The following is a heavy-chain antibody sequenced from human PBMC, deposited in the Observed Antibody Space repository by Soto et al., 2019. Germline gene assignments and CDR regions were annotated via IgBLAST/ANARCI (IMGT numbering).Heavy chain of an antibody. D-gene: IGHD3-16*01. CDR3: AKVGLAMADPYYFDY. Sequence: EVQLLQSGGGFLQPGGSLRLSCAASGFTFTSYAMSWVRQAPGKGLQWVSGISGRGGSTFYADSVRGRFTISRDNSNNTLYLQMNSLRAEDTALYYCAKVGLAMADPYYFDYCGPGSLVTVSS. V-gene: IGHV3-23*01. CDR2: ISGRGGST. J-gene: IGHJ4*02. CDR1: GFTFTSYA.